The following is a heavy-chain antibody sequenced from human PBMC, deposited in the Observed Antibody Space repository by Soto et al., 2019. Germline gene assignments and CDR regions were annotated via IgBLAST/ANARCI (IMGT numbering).Heavy chain of an antibody. CDR1: GGTFSSYA. D-gene: IGHD6-19*01. CDR2: IIPIFGTA. J-gene: IGHJ5*02. CDR3: AREPVAVAGTFVWNWFDP. V-gene: IGHV1-69*01. Sequence: VKVSCKASGGTFSSYAISWVRQAPGQGLEWMGGIIPIFGTANYAQKFQGRVTITADESTSTAYMELSSLRSEDTAVYYCAREPVAVAGTFVWNWFDPWGQGTLVTVSS.